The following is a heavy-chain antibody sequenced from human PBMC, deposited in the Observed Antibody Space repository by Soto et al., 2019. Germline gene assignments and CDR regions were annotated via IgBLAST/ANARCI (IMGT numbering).Heavy chain of an antibody. V-gene: IGHV1-69*01. D-gene: IGHD6-13*01. CDR1: GGTFSNYA. CDR2: IIPVFGTV. J-gene: IGHJ5*02. CDR3: ARDNPYTNSFGNWFDP. Sequence: QVRLVQSGAEVKKPGSSVKVSCKASGGTFSNYAITWLRLAPGQGLEWLGGIIPVFGTVNYAQKFQGRVTITADESTSTAYIELNRLRSEDTAVYYCARDNPYTNSFGNWFDPWGQGTRVIVS.